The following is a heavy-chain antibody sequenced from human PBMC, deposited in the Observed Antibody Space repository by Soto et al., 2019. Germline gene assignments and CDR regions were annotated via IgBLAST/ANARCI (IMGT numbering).Heavy chain of an antibody. Sequence: SETLSLTCNVSGGSFSSDDGYWSWIRQTPGKGLEWIGYIYYSGGTNYNPSLRSRLTMSIDTSQNHFSLSLTSVTAADTAVYYCANLIVFHSSSYHDYWGHGTLVTVS. CDR1: GGSFSSDDGY. CDR2: IYYSGGT. J-gene: IGHJ4*01. D-gene: IGHD6-6*01. CDR3: ANLIVFHSSSYHDY. V-gene: IGHV4-30-4*01.